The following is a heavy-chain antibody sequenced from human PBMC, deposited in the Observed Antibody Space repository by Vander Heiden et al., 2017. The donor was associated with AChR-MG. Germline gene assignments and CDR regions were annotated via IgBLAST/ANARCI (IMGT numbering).Heavy chain of an antibody. V-gene: IGHV1-3*01. J-gene: IGHJ1*01. CDR2: INAGNGDT. D-gene: IGHD6-19*01. Sequence: QVQLVQPGPEAKKPGASVKVSCKASGYTFTSYTIHWVRQVPGQRLEWMGRINAGNGDTKYLQKFQGRVTITRDTSANTAYMELSRLRTDDTAVFYCARGYSSGRFDFQLWGQGTLVTVSS. CDR3: ARGYSSGRFDFQL. CDR1: GYTFTSYT.